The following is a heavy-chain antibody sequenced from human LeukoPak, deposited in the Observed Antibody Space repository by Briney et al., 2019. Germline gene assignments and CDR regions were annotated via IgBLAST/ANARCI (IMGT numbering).Heavy chain of an antibody. CDR2: MFYSGNT. Sequence: SETLSLTCTVSGASITSYHWSWIRQPAGKGLEWIGRMFYSGNTDYNPSLKSRLTMSIDTSKNQFSLKLSSVTAADTAVYYCASTSYCSSTSCSIPNYFDYWGQGTLVTVSS. CDR3: ASTSYCSSTSCSIPNYFDY. V-gene: IGHV4-4*07. CDR1: GASITSYH. D-gene: IGHD2-2*01. J-gene: IGHJ4*02.